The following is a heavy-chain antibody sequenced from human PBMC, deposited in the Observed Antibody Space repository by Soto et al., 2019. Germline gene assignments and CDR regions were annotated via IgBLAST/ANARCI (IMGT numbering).Heavy chain of an antibody. Sequence: QVQLQESGPGLVKPSQTLSLTCTVSGGSISSGGYYWSWIRQHPGKGLEWIGYIYYSGSTYYNPSLKRRVTISVYTSKTQFSLKLSPVAAADTAVYYCAASCVGCGGFNYYGMDAWGQGTTVTVSS. J-gene: IGHJ6*02. CDR3: AASCVGCGGFNYYGMDA. CDR1: GGSISSGGYY. D-gene: IGHD5-12*01. V-gene: IGHV4-31*03. CDR2: IYYSGST.